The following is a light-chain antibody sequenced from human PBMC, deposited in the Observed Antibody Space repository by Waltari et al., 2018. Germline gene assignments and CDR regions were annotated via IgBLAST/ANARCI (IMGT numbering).Light chain of an antibody. CDR1: SSDAGGYKS. V-gene: IGLV2-8*01. J-gene: IGLJ1*01. CDR3: SSYAGSIYV. CDR2: EVS. Sequence: QSALTQPPSASRPPGQPVNTSCPGTSSDAGGYKSSSWYQQHPGKVPKLMIYEVSKRPSGVPDRFSGSKSGNTASLTVSGLKAEDEADYYCSSYAGSIYVFGTGTKVTVL.